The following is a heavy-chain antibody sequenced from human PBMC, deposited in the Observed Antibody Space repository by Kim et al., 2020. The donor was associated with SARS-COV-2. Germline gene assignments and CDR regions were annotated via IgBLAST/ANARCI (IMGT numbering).Heavy chain of an antibody. V-gene: IGHV4-59*13. CDR1: GGSISSYY. J-gene: IGHJ6*02. CDR3: ARERIAVAGTYYYYYGMDV. CDR2: IYYSGST. D-gene: IGHD6-19*01. Sequence: SETLSLTCTVSGGSISSYYWSWIRQPPGKGLEWIGYIYYSGSTNYNPSLKSRVTISVDTSKNQFSLKLSSVTAADTAVYYCARERIAVAGTYYYYYGMDVWGQGTTVTVS.